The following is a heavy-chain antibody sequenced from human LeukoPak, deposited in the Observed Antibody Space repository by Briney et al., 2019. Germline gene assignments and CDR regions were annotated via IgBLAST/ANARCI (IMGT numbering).Heavy chain of an antibody. CDR2: IYPGDSDT. J-gene: IGHJ5*02. CDR3: ARSRITTGIHWFDP. V-gene: IGHV5-51*01. D-gene: IGHD3-3*01. Sequence: GESLKISCKGSGYSFTIYWIGWVRQMPGKGLEWMGIIYPGDSDTRYSPSFQGQVTISVDKSISTAYLQWSSLKASDTAMYYCARSRITTGIHWFDPWGQGTLVTVSS. CDR1: GYSFTIYW.